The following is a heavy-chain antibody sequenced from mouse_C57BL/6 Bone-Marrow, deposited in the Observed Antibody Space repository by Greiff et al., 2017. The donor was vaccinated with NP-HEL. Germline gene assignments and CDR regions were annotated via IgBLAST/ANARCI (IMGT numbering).Heavy chain of an antibody. CDR3: ARKGGSSGYYAMDY. D-gene: IGHD1-1*01. V-gene: IGHV2-9-1*01. CDR2: IWTGGGT. Sequence: VKLQQSGPGLVAPSQSLSITCTVSGFSLTSYAISWVRQPPGKGLEWLGVIWTGGGTNYNSALKSRLSISKDNSKSQVFLKMNSLQTDDTARYYCARKGGSSGYYAMDYWGQGTSVTVSS. J-gene: IGHJ4*01. CDR1: GFSLTSYA.